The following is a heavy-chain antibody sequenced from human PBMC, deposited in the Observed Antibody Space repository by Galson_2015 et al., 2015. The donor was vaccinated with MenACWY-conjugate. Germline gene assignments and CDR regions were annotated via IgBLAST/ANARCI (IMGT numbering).Heavy chain of an antibody. CDR2: IYSGGST. CDR3: ARELHTDTEPPS. Sequence: SLRLSCAASGFTVSSNYMSWVRQAPGKGLEWVSVIYSGGSTYYADSVKGRFTISRDNSKNTLYLQMNSLRAEDTAVYYCARELHTDTEPPSWGQGTLVTVSS. J-gene: IGHJ4*02. V-gene: IGHV3-66*02. CDR1: GFTVSSNY. D-gene: IGHD1-7*01.